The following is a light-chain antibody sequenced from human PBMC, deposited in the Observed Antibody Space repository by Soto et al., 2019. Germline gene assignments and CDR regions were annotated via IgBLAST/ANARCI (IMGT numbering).Light chain of an antibody. Sequence: DIQMTQSPSTLSASVGDGVTITCRASQSISTWLAWYQQKPGKAPKLLIYDASTLESGVPSRFSGSGSGTEFTLTISSLQPDDFAIYYCQQYSIYWNTFGQGTKLEIK. V-gene: IGKV1-5*01. CDR1: QSISTW. CDR2: DAS. CDR3: QQYSIYWNT. J-gene: IGKJ2*01.